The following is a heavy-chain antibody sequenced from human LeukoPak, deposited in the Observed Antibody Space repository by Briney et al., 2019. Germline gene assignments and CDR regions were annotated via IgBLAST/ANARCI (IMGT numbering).Heavy chain of an antibody. V-gene: IGHV4-59*01. D-gene: IGHD3/OR15-3a*01. Sequence: SETLSLTCTVSGGSISSYYWSWIRQPPPKGLEWIGYIYYSGSTNYNPSLKSRVTISVDTSKNQCSLKLSSVTAADTAVYYCARSHSVWTSFDYWGQGTLVTVSS. J-gene: IGHJ4*02. CDR2: IYYSGST. CDR3: ARSHSVWTSFDY. CDR1: GGSISSYY.